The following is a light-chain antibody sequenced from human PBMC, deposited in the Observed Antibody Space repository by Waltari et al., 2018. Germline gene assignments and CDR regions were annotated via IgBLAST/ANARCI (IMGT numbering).Light chain of an antibody. J-gene: IGKJ3*01. CDR2: DAS. Sequence: DIQLTQSPAFLAAFLRDRVTITCRASQGINNHLAWYPQIPGRAPKLLIYDASTLQSGVPSRFSGSGSETQFTLTITSLQPEDLGTYYCQQLHTYPFSFGPGTKVDVK. V-gene: IGKV1-9*01. CDR3: QQLHTYPFS. CDR1: QGINNH.